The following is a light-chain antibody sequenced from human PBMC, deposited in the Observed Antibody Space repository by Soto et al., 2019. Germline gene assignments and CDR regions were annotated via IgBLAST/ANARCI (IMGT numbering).Light chain of an antibody. CDR3: QQRANWPPT. V-gene: IGKV3-11*01. J-gene: IGKJ4*01. Sequence: EIVLTQSPATLSLSPGESATLSCRASQSVTGSVAWYQQKPGQGPRLLIYRASDRATGIPARFTGSGSGTDFTLTISSLEPDDFAVYYCQQRANWPPTFGGGTKVEIK. CDR2: RAS. CDR1: QSVTGS.